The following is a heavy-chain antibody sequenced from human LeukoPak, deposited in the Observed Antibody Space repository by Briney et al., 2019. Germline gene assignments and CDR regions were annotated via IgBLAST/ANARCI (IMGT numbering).Heavy chain of an antibody. V-gene: IGHV4-34*01. CDR3: ARWGSGWYYFDY. D-gene: IGHD6-19*01. CDR2: IDHSGST. Sequence: SETLSLTCAVYGGSFSGHYWSWIRQPPGKGLEWIGEIDHSGSTNYNPSLKSRVTISVDTSKNQFSLKLSSVTAADTAVYYCARWGSGWYYFDYWGQGALVTVSS. J-gene: IGHJ4*02. CDR1: GGSFSGHY.